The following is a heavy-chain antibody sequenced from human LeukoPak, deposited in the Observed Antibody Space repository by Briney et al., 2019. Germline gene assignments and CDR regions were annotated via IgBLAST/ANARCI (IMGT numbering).Heavy chain of an antibody. V-gene: IGHV3-30*02. J-gene: IGHJ2*01. CDR3: AKPSLYYYDTSGYYRYWYFDL. CDR2: IRYDGNNK. CDR1: GFTFSSYG. Sequence: GGSLRLSCAASGFTFSSYGIHWVRQAPGKGLEWVAFIRYDGNNKYYADSVKGRFTISRDNSKNTLYLHMNSLRTEDTAVYYCAKPSLYYYDTSGYYRYWYFDLWGRGTLVTVSS. D-gene: IGHD3-22*01.